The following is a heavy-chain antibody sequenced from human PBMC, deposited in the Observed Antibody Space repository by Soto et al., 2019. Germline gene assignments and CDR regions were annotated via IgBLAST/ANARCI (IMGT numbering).Heavy chain of an antibody. Sequence: QVQLVQSGAEVKKPGASVKVSCKASGYTFTSYAMHWVRQAPGQRLEWMGWINAGNGNTKYSQKFQGRVTITRDTSASTAYMELSSLRSEDTAVYYCARVALLGSSHTTNWFDPWGQGTLVTVSS. D-gene: IGHD6-6*01. CDR1: GYTFTSYA. J-gene: IGHJ5*02. V-gene: IGHV1-3*01. CDR3: ARVALLGSSHTTNWFDP. CDR2: INAGNGNT.